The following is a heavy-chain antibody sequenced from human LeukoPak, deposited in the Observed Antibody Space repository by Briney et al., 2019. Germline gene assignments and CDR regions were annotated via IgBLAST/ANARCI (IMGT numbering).Heavy chain of an antibody. CDR2: INSDGSST. CDR3: ARGAYYYDSSVSGRLDY. Sequence: GGSLRLSCAASGFIFSSYSMSWVRQAPGKGLVWVSGINSDGSSTSYADSVKGRFTISRDNAKNTLYLQMNSLRAEDTAVYYCARGAYYYDSSVSGRLDYWGQGTLVTVSS. CDR1: GFIFSSYS. V-gene: IGHV3-74*01. J-gene: IGHJ4*02. D-gene: IGHD3-22*01.